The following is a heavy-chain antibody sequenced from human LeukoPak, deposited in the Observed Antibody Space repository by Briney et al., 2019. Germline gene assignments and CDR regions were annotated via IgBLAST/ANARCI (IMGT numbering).Heavy chain of an antibody. CDR1: GGSISSSSYY. V-gene: IGHV4-39*07. CDR2: IYYSGST. J-gene: IGHJ3*02. Sequence: SETLSLTCTVSGGSISSSSYYWGWIRQPPGKGLEWIGSIYYSGSTYYNPSLKSRVTISVDTSKNQFSLKLSSVTAADTAVYYCARVIAAAGTEVRAFDIWGQGTMVTVSS. CDR3: ARVIAAAGTEVRAFDI. D-gene: IGHD6-13*01.